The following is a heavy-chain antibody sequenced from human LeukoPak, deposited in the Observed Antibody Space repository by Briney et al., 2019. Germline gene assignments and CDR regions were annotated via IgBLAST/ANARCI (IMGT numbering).Heavy chain of an antibody. V-gene: IGHV4-34*01. CDR2: INTRGDT. CDR1: GWSFNDYY. Sequence: SETLSLTCAVYGWSFNDYYWNWIRQPPGKGLEWIGEINTRGDTNFNPSLKSRVTISVDTSKNQFSLRLTSMIAADTAVYYCARGQVPAARGYNWFDPWGQGTLVTVSS. J-gene: IGHJ5*02. CDR3: ARGQVPAARGYNWFDP. D-gene: IGHD2-2*01.